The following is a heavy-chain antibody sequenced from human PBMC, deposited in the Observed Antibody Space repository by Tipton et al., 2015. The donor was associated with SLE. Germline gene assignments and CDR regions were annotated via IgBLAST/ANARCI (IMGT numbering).Heavy chain of an antibody. CDR1: GGSFSGYY. CDR2: INHSGST. V-gene: IGHV4-34*01. CDR3: ARDFCSSGSYYYYYYMDV. J-gene: IGHJ6*03. Sequence: TLSLTCAVYGGSFSGYYWSWIRQPPGKGLEWIGEINHSGSTNYNPSLKSRVTISVDTSKNQFSLKLSSVTAADTAVYYCARDFCSSGSYYYYYYMDVWGKGTTVTVSS. D-gene: IGHD6-19*01.